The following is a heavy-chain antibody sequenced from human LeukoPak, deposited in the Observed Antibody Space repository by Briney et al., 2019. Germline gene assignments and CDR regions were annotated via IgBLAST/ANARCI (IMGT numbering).Heavy chain of an antibody. V-gene: IGHV1-2*02. CDR3: TMTSPAGYNLVGAFDT. CDR2: INPNSGGT. CDR1: GYTFTGYY. Sequence: ASVKVSCRASGYTFTGYYMHWVRQAPGQGLEWMGWINPNSGGTNYAQKFQGRVTMTRDTSISTAYMELSSLTYEDTAVYYCTMTSPAGYNLVGAFDTWGQGTKVTVSS. J-gene: IGHJ3*02. D-gene: IGHD5-24*01.